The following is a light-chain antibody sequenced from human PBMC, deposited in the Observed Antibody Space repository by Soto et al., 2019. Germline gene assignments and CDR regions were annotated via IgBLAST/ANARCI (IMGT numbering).Light chain of an antibody. CDR3: SSYTTSNTPLSV. CDR2: GVS. CDR1: SSDTSGYNY. V-gene: IGLV2-14*01. J-gene: IGLJ1*01. Sequence: QSALTQPASVSGSPGQSITISCTGTSSDTSGYNYVSWYQQHPGKAPKLMIYGVSNRPSGVSNRFSGSQSGNTASLAISGLQAEDEANYYCSSYTTSNTPLSVFGTGTKVTVL.